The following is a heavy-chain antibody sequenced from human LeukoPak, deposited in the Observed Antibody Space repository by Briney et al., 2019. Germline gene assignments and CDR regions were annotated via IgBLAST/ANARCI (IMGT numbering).Heavy chain of an antibody. D-gene: IGHD2-2*01. V-gene: IGHV1-8*01. Sequence: ASVKVSCKASGYTFTSYDINWVRQATGQGLEWMGWMNPNSGNTGYAQKFQGRVTMTRNTSISTAYMELSSLRSEDTAVYYCARGVREDIVVVPAAPGGYYYYYGMDVWGQGTTVTVSS. CDR3: ARGVREDIVVVPAAPGGYYYYYGMDV. CDR2: MNPNSGNT. CDR1: GYTFTSYD. J-gene: IGHJ6*02.